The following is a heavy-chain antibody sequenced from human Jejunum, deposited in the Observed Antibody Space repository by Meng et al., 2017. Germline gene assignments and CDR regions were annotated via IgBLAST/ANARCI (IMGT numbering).Heavy chain of an antibody. CDR1: GFIFSERW. CDR2: IRYDGSSA. Sequence: DVQLVESGGGLVQPGGSLRLSCAASGFIFSERWMHWVRQAPGKGLVWVSRIRYDGSSANYADSVKGRFTISRDNVKNTLYLQMDSLRAEDTAVYYCAQSDYFHYWGQGALVTVSS. V-gene: IGHV3-74*01. CDR3: AQSDYFHY. J-gene: IGHJ4*02.